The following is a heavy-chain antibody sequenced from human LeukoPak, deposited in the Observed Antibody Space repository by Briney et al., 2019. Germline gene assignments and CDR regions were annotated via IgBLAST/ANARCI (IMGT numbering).Heavy chain of an antibody. CDR3: AKPRGWAAPQPFDY. V-gene: IGHV3-30*02. CDR2: ISHPGSNE. D-gene: IGHD6-6*01. Sequence: GGSLRLSCTASGFTFSSFGLYWVGQSPGKGLEWVAYISHPGSNENFADSVKGRFTISRDNSKNTLYLQMNSLRPEDTAVYYCAKPRGWAAPQPFDYWGQGTLVTVSS. J-gene: IGHJ4*02. CDR1: GFTFSSFG.